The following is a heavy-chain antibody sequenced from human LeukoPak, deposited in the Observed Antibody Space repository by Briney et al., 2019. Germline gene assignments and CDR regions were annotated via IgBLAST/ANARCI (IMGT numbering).Heavy chain of an antibody. CDR3: AKGALRGYTYGYTPYYFDY. CDR1: GFTFSDYG. CDR2: ISGSGGST. D-gene: IGHD5-18*01. J-gene: IGHJ4*01. Sequence: GGTLRLSCVASGFTFSDYGMSWVRQAPGKGLEWVSGISGSGGSTYYADSVRGRFTISRDNSKNTLYLQMNTLRAEDTAVYYCAKGALRGYTYGYTPYYFDYWGHGTLVTVSS. V-gene: IGHV3-23*01.